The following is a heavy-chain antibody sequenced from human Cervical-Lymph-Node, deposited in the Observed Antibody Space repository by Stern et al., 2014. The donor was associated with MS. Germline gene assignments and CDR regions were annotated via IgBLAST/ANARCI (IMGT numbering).Heavy chain of an antibody. CDR2: ISGSSSFI. CDR3: VREQRHYFDF. CDR1: GFTFGTHV. D-gene: IGHD1-1*01. Sequence: EVHLVESGGGLVKPGGSLRLSCATSGFTFGTHVMNWVRQAPGKGLEWVASISGSSSFIYYAASVKGRCTISRDNAKNSLYLQMNSLRAEDTAVYYCVREQRHYFDFWGQGALVTVS. V-gene: IGHV3-21*06. J-gene: IGHJ4*02.